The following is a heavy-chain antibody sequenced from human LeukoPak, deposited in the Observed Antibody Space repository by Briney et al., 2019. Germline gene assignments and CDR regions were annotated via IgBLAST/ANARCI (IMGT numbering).Heavy chain of an antibody. V-gene: IGHV3-74*01. CDR1: GFTFISYW. J-gene: IGHJ4*02. CDR2: VNADGSST. Sequence: GGSLRLSCAASGFTFISYWMHWVRQAPGKGLVWVSRVNADGSSTSYADSVKGRFTISRDNSKNTLYLQMNSLRAEDTAVYYCARDDDYGDYVGFDYWGQGTLVTVSS. CDR3: ARDDDYGDYVGFDY. D-gene: IGHD4-17*01.